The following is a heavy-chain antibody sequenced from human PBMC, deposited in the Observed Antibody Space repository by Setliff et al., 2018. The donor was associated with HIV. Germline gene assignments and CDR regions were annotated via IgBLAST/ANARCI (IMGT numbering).Heavy chain of an antibody. V-gene: IGHV1-69*10. CDR1: GYTFTTYG. CDR3: ARGGAVELWFRYFDF. D-gene: IGHD3-16*02. Sequence: SVKVSCKASGYTFTTYGISWVRQAPGHGLEWMGWISPILGKVHYAQKFQGRVTITADESTSTAYMGLSSLKSEDTAVYYCARGGAVELWFRYFDFWGQGTLVTVSS. CDR2: ISPILGKV. J-gene: IGHJ4*02.